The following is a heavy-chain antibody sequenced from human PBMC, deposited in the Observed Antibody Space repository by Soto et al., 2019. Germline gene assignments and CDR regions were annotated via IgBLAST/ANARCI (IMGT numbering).Heavy chain of an antibody. CDR3: ARPPYYYDSSGTPGDGMDV. CDR2: INHSGST. J-gene: IGHJ6*02. Sequence: SETLSLTCAVYGGSFSGYYWSWIRQPPGKGLEWIGEINHSGSTNYNPSLKSRVTISVDTSKNQFSLKLSSVTAADTAVYYCARPPYYYDSSGTPGDGMDVWGQGTTVTVSS. CDR1: GGSFSGYY. V-gene: IGHV4-34*01. D-gene: IGHD3-22*01.